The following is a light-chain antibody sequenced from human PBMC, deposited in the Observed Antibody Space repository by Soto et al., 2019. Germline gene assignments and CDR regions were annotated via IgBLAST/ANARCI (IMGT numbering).Light chain of an antibody. CDR2: GAS. CDR3: QQYGSSPPIT. J-gene: IGKJ5*01. Sequence: EIVVTQSPSTLSVSPGETTRLSCRAIQSVSSSYLAWYQQKPGQAPRLLIYGASSRATGIPDRFSGSGSGTDFTLTISRLEPEDFAVYYCQQYGSSPPITFGQGTRLAIK. V-gene: IGKV3-20*01. CDR1: QSVSSSY.